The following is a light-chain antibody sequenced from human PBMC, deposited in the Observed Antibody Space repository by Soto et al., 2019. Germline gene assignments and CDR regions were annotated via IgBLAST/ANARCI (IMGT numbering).Light chain of an antibody. CDR2: GAS. J-gene: IGKJ1*01. CDR1: QSVNRSY. Sequence: EIVLTQSPGTLSLSPGERVTLSCRASQSVNRSYLAWYQHKPGQAPRLLIYGASTRATGIPDRFSGSGSGTEFTLTIARLEPGDFAVYYCQQYGNSPQTFGQGTKVDIK. CDR3: QQYGNSPQT. V-gene: IGKV3-20*01.